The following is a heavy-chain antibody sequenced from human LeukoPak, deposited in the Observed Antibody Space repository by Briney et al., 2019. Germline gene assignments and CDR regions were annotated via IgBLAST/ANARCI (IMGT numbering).Heavy chain of an antibody. Sequence: GGSLRLSCAASGFTFNGYAVYWVRQAPGKGLEWVSGIFGSGGSAHYADSVKGRFTISRDNSKNTVYLQMNSLRAEDTAVYYCAKTTTGYSSGRYPGWPVDYWGQGALVTVSS. CDR3: AKTTTGYSSGRYPGWPVDY. D-gene: IGHD6-19*01. CDR1: GFTFNGYA. V-gene: IGHV3-23*01. CDR2: IFGSGGSA. J-gene: IGHJ4*02.